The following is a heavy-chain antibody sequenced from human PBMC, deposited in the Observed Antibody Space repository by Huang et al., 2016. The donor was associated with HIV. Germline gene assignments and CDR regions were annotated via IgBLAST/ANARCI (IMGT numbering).Heavy chain of an antibody. CDR1: GYTFSNYD. CDR3: ATLPPVNYGRSGGRVRDY. D-gene: IGHD2-15*01. J-gene: IGHJ4*02. V-gene: IGHV1-8*01. Sequence: QVQLVQSGAEVKKPGASVKVSCKASGYTFSNYDINWVRQAPGQGLEWMGGMNPNSGNTGYAREFQGRVTMTRSTSISTAYMELGRLRFEDTAVYYCATLPPVNYGRSGGRVRDYWGQGSLVTVSS. CDR2: MNPNSGNT.